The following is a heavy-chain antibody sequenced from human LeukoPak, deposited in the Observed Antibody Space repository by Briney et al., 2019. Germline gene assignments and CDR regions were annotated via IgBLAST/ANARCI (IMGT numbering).Heavy chain of an antibody. J-gene: IGHJ4*02. D-gene: IGHD2-15*01. CDR3: AAGVAQYYFDY. CDR2: IYYSGST. Sequence: SETLSLTCTVSGGSISSYYWSWIRQPPGKGLEWIGYIYYSGSTNYNPSLKSRVTISVDTSKNQFSLKLSSVTAADTAVYYCAAGVAQYYFDYWGQGTLVTVSS. V-gene: IGHV4-59*01. CDR1: GGSISSYY.